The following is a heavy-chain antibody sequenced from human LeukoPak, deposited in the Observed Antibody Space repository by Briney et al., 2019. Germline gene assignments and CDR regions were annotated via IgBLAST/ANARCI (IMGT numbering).Heavy chain of an antibody. V-gene: IGHV1-18*01. D-gene: IGHD3-10*01. CDR3: ARVHRYYDAGGY. CDR1: GYTFTSYG. CDR2: ISAYNGNT. J-gene: IGHJ4*02. Sequence: ASVKVSCKASGYTFTSYGISWVRQAPGQGPEWMGWISAYNGNTNYAQKLQGRVTMTTDTSTSTAYMELRSLRSDDTAVYYCARVHRYYDAGGYWGQGTLVTVSS.